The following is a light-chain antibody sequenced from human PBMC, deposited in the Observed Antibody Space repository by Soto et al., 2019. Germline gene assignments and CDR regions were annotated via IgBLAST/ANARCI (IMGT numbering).Light chain of an antibody. CDR1: QSVSSH. CDR3: QQYGSSGT. J-gene: IGKJ1*01. CDR2: GAS. V-gene: IGKV3-15*01. Sequence: VLTQSPATLSVSPGESATLSCRASQSVSSHLAWYQQKPGQAPRLLIYGASTRATGSPARFSGSGSGTGFTLTISRLEPEDFAVYYCQQYGSSGTFGQGTKVDIK.